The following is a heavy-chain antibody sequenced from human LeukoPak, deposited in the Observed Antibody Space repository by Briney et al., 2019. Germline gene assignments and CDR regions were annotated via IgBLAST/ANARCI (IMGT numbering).Heavy chain of an antibody. CDR3: ARDLSGYQDY. V-gene: IGHV3-30*04. CDR2: ISYDGSNK. Sequence: GGSLRLSCAASGFTFSSYAMHWVRQAPGKGLEWVAVISYDGSNKYYADSVKGRFTISRDNSKNTLYLQMNSLRAEDTAVYYCARDLSGYQDYWGQGTLVTVSS. CDR1: GFTFSSYA. J-gene: IGHJ4*02. D-gene: IGHD3-3*01.